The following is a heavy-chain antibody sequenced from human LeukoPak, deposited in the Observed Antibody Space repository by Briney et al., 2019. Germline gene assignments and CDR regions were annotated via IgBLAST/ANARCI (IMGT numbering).Heavy chain of an antibody. J-gene: IGHJ4*02. CDR1: GFTFSSYG. V-gene: IGHV3-33*08. Sequence: AGGSLRLSCAASGFTFSSYGMHWVRQAPGKGLEWVAVIWYDGSNKYYADSVKGRFTISRDNSKYTLYLQMNSLRAEDTAVYYCARVGGVVTANALDYWGQGTLVTVSS. CDR2: IWYDGSNK. CDR3: ARVGGVVTANALDY. D-gene: IGHD2-21*02.